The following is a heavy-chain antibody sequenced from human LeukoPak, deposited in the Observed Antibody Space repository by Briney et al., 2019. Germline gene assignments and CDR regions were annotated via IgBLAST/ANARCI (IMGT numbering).Heavy chain of an antibody. V-gene: IGHV3-53*01. J-gene: IGHJ4*02. CDR3: AGGGGVGAKY. CDR1: GFNVSSNH. D-gene: IGHD1-26*01. Sequence: GGSLRLSCAASGFNVSSNHMSWVRQAPGKGLEWVSLIYISSNTYNADSVKGRFTISRDNSKNTLYLQMNSLRAEDTAVYYCAGGGGVGAKYWGQGTLVTVSS. CDR2: IYISSNT.